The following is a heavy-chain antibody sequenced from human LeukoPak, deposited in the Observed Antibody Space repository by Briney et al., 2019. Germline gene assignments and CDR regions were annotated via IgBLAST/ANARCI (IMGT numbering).Heavy chain of an antibody. D-gene: IGHD2-21*01. CDR3: AKGPLIRNWFDP. CDR1: GFTFSSYG. J-gene: IGHJ5*02. CDR2: IRYDGSNK. V-gene: IGHV3-30*02. Sequence: GGSLRLSCAASGFTFSSYGMHWVRQAPGKGLEWVAFIRYDGSNKYYADSVKGRFTISRDNSKNTLYLQMNSLRAEDTAVYSCAKGPLIRNWFDPWGQGTLVTVSS.